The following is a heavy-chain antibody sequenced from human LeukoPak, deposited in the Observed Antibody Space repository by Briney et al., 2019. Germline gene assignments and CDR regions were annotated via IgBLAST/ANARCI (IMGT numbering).Heavy chain of an antibody. CDR2: INTDGSST. J-gene: IGHJ5*02. D-gene: IGHD3-22*01. Sequence: PGGSLRLSCAAFGFTFSSYWMHWVRQAPGKGLVWVSRINTDGSSTSYADSVKGRFTISRDNAKNTLYLQMNSLRAEDTALYYCARDLGAYYDSSDNWFDPWGQGTLVTVSS. V-gene: IGHV3-74*01. CDR3: ARDLGAYYDSSDNWFDP. CDR1: GFTFSSYW.